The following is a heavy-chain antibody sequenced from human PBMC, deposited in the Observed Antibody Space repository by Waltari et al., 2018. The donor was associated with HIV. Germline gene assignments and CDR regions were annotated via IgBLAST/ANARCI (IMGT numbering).Heavy chain of an antibody. CDR3: ARRRGSLHFDY. V-gene: IGHV3-7*01. J-gene: IGHJ4*02. CDR1: GFPFSGSW. Sequence: EVQLVESGGGLVQPGGSLRISCSATGFPFSGSWMSWFRQAPGKGLEWVANTKEDGSEKYYVDSVKGRFTMSRDNAKNSLYLQMNSLRAEDTAVYYCARRRGSLHFDYWGQGTLVTVSS. CDR2: TKEDGSEK. D-gene: IGHD1-26*01.